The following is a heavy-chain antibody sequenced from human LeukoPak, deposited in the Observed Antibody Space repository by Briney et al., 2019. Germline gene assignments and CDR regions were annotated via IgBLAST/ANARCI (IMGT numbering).Heavy chain of an antibody. CDR1: GFTFSSYG. CDR2: ISYDGSNK. CDR3: ARELPFDY. J-gene: IGHJ4*02. V-gene: IGHV3-30*03. Sequence: PGRSLRLSCAASGFTFSSYGMHWVRQAPGKGLEWVAVISYDGSNKYYADSVKGRFTISRDNSKNTLYLQLNSLRAEDTAVYYCARELPFDYWGQGTPVTVSS. D-gene: IGHD2-15*01.